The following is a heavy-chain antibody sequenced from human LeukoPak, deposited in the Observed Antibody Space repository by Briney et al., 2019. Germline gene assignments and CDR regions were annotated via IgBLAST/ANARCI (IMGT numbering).Heavy chain of an antibody. Sequence: GGSLRLSCAASGFTFSSYAMSWVRQAPGKGLEWVSAISGSGGSTYYADSVKGRFTISRDNSKNTLYLQMNSLRAEDTAVYYCAKDRNVCSSTSCYGADDYWGQGTLDTVSS. CDR3: AKDRNVCSSTSCYGADDY. V-gene: IGHV3-23*01. J-gene: IGHJ4*02. CDR1: GFTFSSYA. D-gene: IGHD2-2*01. CDR2: ISGSGGST.